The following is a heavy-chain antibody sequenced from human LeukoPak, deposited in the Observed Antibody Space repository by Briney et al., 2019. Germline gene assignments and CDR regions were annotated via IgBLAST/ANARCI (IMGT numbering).Heavy chain of an antibody. Sequence: ASVKVSCKASGYTLTSYGTSWVRQAPGQGLEWMGWISAYNGNTRYAQKLQGRVTMTIDSSTSTAYMELRSLRSDDTAVYYCARGPIIDIVVIPAAADYYHMDVWGKGTTVTISS. J-gene: IGHJ6*03. CDR3: ARGPIIDIVVIPAAADYYHMDV. CDR1: GYTLTSYG. V-gene: IGHV1-18*01. D-gene: IGHD2-2*01. CDR2: ISAYNGNT.